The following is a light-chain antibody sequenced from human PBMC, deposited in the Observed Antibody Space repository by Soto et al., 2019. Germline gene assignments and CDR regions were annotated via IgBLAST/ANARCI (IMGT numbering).Light chain of an antibody. CDR2: GAS. J-gene: IGKJ5*01. CDR1: QSVISTY. Sequence: ENVVTQSSVTLSLSPRERATLSCRASQSVISTYLAWYQQKPGQAPRLLIYGASSRATGIPDRFSGSGSGTDFTLTISRLEPEDFAVYYCQQYGSSPISFGQGTRLEIK. CDR3: QQYGSSPIS. V-gene: IGKV3-20*01.